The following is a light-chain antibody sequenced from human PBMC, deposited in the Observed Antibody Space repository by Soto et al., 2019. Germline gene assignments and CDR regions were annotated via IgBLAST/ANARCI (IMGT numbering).Light chain of an antibody. CDR3: QQCGISTWP. CDR2: GAS. Sequence: EIVLTQSPGILSLSPGERATLSCRASQPVSSSYLAWYQQKPGQAPRLLIYGASTRATGIPDRFSGSGSGMDFTLTISRLEPEDFAVYYCQQCGISTWPCGQGTKVDIK. CDR1: QPVSSSY. V-gene: IGKV3-20*01. J-gene: IGKJ1*01.